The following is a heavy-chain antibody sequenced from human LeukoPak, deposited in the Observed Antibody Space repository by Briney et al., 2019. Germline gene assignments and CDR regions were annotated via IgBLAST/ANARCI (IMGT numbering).Heavy chain of an antibody. CDR2: IYHSGST. J-gene: IGHJ4*02. CDR1: GGSISSGGYS. Sequence: PSETLSLTCAVSGGSISSGGYSWSWIRQPPGKGLEWIGYIYHSGSTYYNPSLKSRVTISVDRSKNQFSLKLSSVTAADTAVYYCARAGYYGSRASYWGQGTLVTVSS. D-gene: IGHD3-10*01. V-gene: IGHV4-30-2*01. CDR3: ARAGYYGSRASY.